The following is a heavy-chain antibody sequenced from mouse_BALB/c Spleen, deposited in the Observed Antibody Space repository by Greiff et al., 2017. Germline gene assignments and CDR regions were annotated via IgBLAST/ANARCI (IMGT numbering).Heavy chain of an antibody. CDR1: GYTFTSYW. CDR2: IDPSNSET. CDR3: ARTLYYDYPYWYCDV. D-gene: IGHD2-4*01. V-gene: IGHV1S127*01. Sequence: QVQLQQSGPELVKPGASVKMSCKASGYTFTSYWMHWVKQRPGQGLEWIGMIDPSNSETRLNQKFKDKATLNVDKSSNTAYMQLSSLTSEDSAVYYCARTLYYDYPYWYCDVGGAGTTVTVSS. J-gene: IGHJ1*01.